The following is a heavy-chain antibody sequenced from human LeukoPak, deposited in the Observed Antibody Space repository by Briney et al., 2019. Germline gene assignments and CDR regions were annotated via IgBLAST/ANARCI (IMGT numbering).Heavy chain of an antibody. CDR3: AQQSRITGPFDY. J-gene: IGHJ4*02. Sequence: ASVKVSCKASGGTFSSYAISWVRQAPGQGLEWMGRIIPILGIANYAQKFQGRVTITADKSTSTAYMELSSLRSEDTAVYYCAQQSRITGPFDYWGQGTLVTVSS. D-gene: IGHD1-20*01. CDR1: GGTFSSYA. V-gene: IGHV1-69*04. CDR2: IIPILGIA.